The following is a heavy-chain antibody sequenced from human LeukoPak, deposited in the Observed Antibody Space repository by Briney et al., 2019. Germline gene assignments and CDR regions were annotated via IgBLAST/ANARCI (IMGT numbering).Heavy chain of an antibody. CDR2: IRSKAYGGTT. CDR3: TRTILGYYYDSSGYWFDY. J-gene: IGHJ4*02. CDR1: GFTFGDYA. V-gene: IGHV3-49*04. D-gene: IGHD3-22*01. Sequence: PGRSLRLSCTASGFTFGDYAMSWVRQAPGKGLEWVGFIRSKAYGGTTEYAASVKGRFTISSDDSKSIAYLQMNSLKTEDTAVYYCTRTILGYYYDSSGYWFDYWGQGTLVTVSS.